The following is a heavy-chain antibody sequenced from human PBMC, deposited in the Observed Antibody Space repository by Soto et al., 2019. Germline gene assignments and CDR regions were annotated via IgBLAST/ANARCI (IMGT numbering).Heavy chain of an antibody. Sequence: GGSLRLSCAASGFTFSSYSMNWVRQAPGKGLEWVSYISSSSSTIYYADSVKGRFTISRDNAKNSLYLQMNSLRAEDTAVYYCASLSIAAAGMALGYWGQGTLVTVSS. CDR1: GFTFSSYS. D-gene: IGHD6-13*01. J-gene: IGHJ4*02. CDR2: ISSSSSTI. V-gene: IGHV3-48*01. CDR3: ASLSIAAAGMALGY.